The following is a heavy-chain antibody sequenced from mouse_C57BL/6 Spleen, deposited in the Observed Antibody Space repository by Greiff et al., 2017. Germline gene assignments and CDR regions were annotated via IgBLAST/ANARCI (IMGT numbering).Heavy chain of an antibody. CDR1: GYSITSGYY. J-gene: IGHJ2*01. CDR3: ARGYYYGSSSFDY. V-gene: IGHV3-6*01. Sequence: EVKLQESGPGLVKPSQSLSLTCSVTGYSITSGYYWNWIRQFPGNKLEWMGYISYDGSNNYNPSLKNRISITRDTSKNQFFLKLNSVTTEDTATYYCARGYYYGSSSFDYWGQGTTLTVSS. CDR2: ISYDGSN. D-gene: IGHD1-1*01.